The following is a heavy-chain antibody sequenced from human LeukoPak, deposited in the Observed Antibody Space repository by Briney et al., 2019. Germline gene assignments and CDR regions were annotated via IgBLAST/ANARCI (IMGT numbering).Heavy chain of an antibody. CDR2: INPNSGGT. CDR1: GYTFTGYY. Sequence: GASVKVSCKASGYTFTGYYMHWVRQAPGQGLEWMGRINPNSGGTYYAQKFQGRVTMTRDTSISTAYMELSRLRPDDTAVYYCARQKLNPRRDRVDDYWGQGTLVTVSS. CDR3: ARQKLNPRRDRVDDY. V-gene: IGHV1-2*06. D-gene: IGHD2-15*01. J-gene: IGHJ4*02.